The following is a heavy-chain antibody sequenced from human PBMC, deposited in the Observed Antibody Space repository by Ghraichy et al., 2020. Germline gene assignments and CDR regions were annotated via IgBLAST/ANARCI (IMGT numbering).Heavy chain of an antibody. V-gene: IGHV3-7*04. Sequence: LSLTCAASGFTFNTYYMTWVRQAPGKGLEWVANIKQDGTERYYVDSVKGRFTISRDNAKDSVFLQMNSLRAEDTAVYFCGRGGYIYGSNPVDQWGQGTQVTVSS. D-gene: IGHD5-18*01. CDR3: GRGGYIYGSNPVDQ. CDR1: GFTFNTYY. CDR2: IKQDGTER. J-gene: IGHJ4*02.